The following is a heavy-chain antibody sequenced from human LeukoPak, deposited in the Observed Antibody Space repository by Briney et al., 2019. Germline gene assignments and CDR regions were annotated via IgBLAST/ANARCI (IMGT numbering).Heavy chain of an antibody. V-gene: IGHV3-30*02. CDR1: GFTFSSYA. Sequence: PGGSLRLSCAASGFTFSSYAMSWVRQAPGKGLEWVTFIRYDGSNRYYADSVKGRFAISRDDSKNTLYLQMNSLRVEDTAMYYCARDGYTNGWDLAYWGQGTLVTVSS. D-gene: IGHD6-19*01. J-gene: IGHJ4*02. CDR2: IRYDGSNR. CDR3: ARDGYTNGWDLAY.